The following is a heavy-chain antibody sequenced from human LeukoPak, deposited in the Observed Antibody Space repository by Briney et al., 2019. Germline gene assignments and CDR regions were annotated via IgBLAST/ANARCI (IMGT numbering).Heavy chain of an antibody. CDR2: ISAYNGNT. CDR1: GYTFTSYG. CDR3: AREYTRYDSSGYYYWLDP. Sequence: GSVKVSCKASGYTFTSYGISWVRQAPGQGLEWMGWISAYNGNTNYAQKLQGRVTMTTDTSTSTAYMELRSLRSDDTAVYYCAREYTRYDSSGYYYWLDPWGQGTLVTVSS. V-gene: IGHV1-18*01. D-gene: IGHD3-22*01. J-gene: IGHJ5*02.